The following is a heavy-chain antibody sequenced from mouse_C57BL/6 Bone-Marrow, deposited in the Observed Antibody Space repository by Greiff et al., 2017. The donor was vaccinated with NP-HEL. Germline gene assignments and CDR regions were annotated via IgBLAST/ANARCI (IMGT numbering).Heavy chain of an antibody. V-gene: IGHV1-69*01. D-gene: IGHD2-5*01. CDR1: GYTFTSYW. J-gene: IGHJ3*01. Sequence: QVQLQQPGAELVMPGASVKLSCKASGYTFTSYWMHRVKQRPGQGLEWIGEIDPSDSYTNYNQKFKGKSTLTVDKSSSTAYMQLSSLTSEDSAVYDCASLRGSNYWFAYWGQGTLVTVSA. CDR3: ASLRGSNYWFAY. CDR2: IDPSDSYT.